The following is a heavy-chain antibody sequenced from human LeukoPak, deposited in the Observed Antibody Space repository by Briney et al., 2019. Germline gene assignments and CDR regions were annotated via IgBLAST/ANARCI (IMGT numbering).Heavy chain of an antibody. D-gene: IGHD6-13*01. CDR2: IHHSGST. CDR3: ARHGYSSDY. V-gene: IGHV4-38-2*02. CDR1: GYSIRSGYY. Sequence: PSETLSLTCTVSGYSIRSGYYWGWIRQPPGKGLEWIGSIHHSGSTHYNPSLKSRVTISVDTSKNQFSLKLSSVTAADTAVYYCARHGYSSDYWGQGTLVTVSS. J-gene: IGHJ4*02.